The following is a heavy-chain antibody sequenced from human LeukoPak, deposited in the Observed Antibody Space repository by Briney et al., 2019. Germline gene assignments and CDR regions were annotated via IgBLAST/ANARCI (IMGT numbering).Heavy chain of an antibody. D-gene: IGHD3-16*01. J-gene: IGHJ3*02. CDR3: ARDEDYYDVGGHPYGAFDI. CDR1: GGSISGGSYF. V-gene: IGHV4-61*02. CDR2: IYTSGST. Sequence: SETLSLTCTVSGGSISGGSYFWSWIRQPAGKGLEWIGRIYTSGSTNYNPSLKSRVTISVDTSKNQFSLKLSSVTAADTAVYYCARDEDYYDVGGHPYGAFDIWGQGTMDTVSS.